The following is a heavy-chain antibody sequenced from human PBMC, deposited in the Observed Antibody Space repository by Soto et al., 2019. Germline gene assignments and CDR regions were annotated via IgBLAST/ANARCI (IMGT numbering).Heavy chain of an antibody. CDR3: VKGNGAKYSSSWTYYFDY. CDR2: INSDGRST. D-gene: IGHD6-13*01. V-gene: IGHV3-64D*06. Sequence: HPGRCRRLSGLASVFPFDNHAMHCVRQAPGKGLEYVSAINSDGRSTYYADSVKGTFAISRDNSKNMLYLQVRSLRPEDTAVYYCVKGNGAKYSSSWTYYFDYWGQGTLVSISS. J-gene: IGHJ4*02. CDR1: VFPFDNHA.